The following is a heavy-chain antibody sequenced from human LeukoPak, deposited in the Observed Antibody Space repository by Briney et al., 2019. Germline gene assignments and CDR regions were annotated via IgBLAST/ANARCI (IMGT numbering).Heavy chain of an antibody. J-gene: IGHJ4*02. Sequence: GGSLRLSCAASGFTFSSSAMSWVRQAPGKGLEWVSAISGSGGSTYYADSVKGRFTISRDSSKNTLYLRMNSLRAEDTAVYYCAKPTVIYDYSNYGYWGQGTLVTVSS. CDR2: ISGSGGST. D-gene: IGHD4-11*01. V-gene: IGHV3-23*01. CDR1: GFTFSSSA. CDR3: AKPTVIYDYSNYGY.